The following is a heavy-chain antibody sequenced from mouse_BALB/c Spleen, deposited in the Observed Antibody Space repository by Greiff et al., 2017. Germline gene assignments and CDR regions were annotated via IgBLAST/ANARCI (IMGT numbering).Heavy chain of an antibody. D-gene: IGHD3-1*01. Sequence: VQLQQPGAELVKPGASVKLSCKASGYTFTSYWMHWVKQRPGQGLEWIGEIDPSDSYTNYNQKFKGKATLTVDKSSSTAYMQLSSLTSEDSAIYYCARRGLSYWYFDVWGAGTTVTVSS. CDR1: GYTFTSYW. V-gene: IGHV1-69*02. CDR3: ARRGLSYWYFDV. CDR2: IDPSDSYT. J-gene: IGHJ1*01.